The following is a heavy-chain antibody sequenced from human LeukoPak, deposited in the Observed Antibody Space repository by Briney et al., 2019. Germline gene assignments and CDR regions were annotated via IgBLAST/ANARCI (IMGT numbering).Heavy chain of an antibody. J-gene: IGHJ4*02. D-gene: IGHD6-13*01. V-gene: IGHV1-18*01. CDR3: ARLIYLYSNRRDFDY. CDR2: ISAYNGNT. CDR1: GYTFTSYG. Sequence: ASVKVSCKASGYTFTSYGISWVRQAPGQGLEWMGWISAYNGNTNYAQKLQGRVTMTTDTSTSTAYMELRSLRSDDTAVYYCARLIYLYSNRRDFDYWGQGTPVTVSS.